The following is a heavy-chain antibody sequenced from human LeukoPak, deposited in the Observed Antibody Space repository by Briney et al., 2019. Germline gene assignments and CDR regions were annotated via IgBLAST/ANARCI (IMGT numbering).Heavy chain of an antibody. CDR3: AKEIVLMVYAILGY. J-gene: IGHJ4*02. V-gene: IGHV3-23*01. CDR2: ISGSGGST. CDR1: GFTFSSYA. D-gene: IGHD2-8*01. Sequence: GGSLRLSCAASGFTFSSYAMSRVRQAPGKGLEWVSAISGSGGSTYYADSVKGRLTISRDNSKNTLYLQMNSLRAEDTAVYYCAKEIVLMVYAILGYWGQGTLVTVSS.